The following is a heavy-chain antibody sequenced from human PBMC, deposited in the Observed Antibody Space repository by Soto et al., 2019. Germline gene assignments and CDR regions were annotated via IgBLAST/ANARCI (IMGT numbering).Heavy chain of an antibody. CDR1: GYSISSGYY. Sequence: ASETLSLTCAVSGYSISSGYYWGWLRQPPGEGLEWIGSIHHSGSTYYKPSLKSRVTISLDTSRNQFSLRLSSVTAADTAVYYCARGGDTMVRGVIIYYYYGMDVWGQGTTVTVSS. J-gene: IGHJ6*02. V-gene: IGHV4-38-2*01. CDR2: IHHSGST. D-gene: IGHD3-10*01. CDR3: ARGGDTMVRGVIIYYYYGMDV.